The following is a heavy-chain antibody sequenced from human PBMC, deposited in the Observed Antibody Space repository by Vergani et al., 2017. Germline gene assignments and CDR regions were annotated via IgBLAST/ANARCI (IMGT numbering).Heavy chain of an antibody. CDR1: GLTLSSYG. Sequence: QVQLVESGGGVVQPGESMRLSCSASGLTLSSYGVHWVRQAPGRGLESVTFTRPHEDGAFYSASVRGRFTVSRDNSKSTLFLQMNSLRVEDMAVYYCARDRGDWRYSRYFYNYYMDVWGKGTTVTVSS. CDR3: ARDRGDWRYSRYFYNYYMDV. CDR2: TRPHEDGA. D-gene: IGHD2-8*02. V-gene: IGHV3-30*02. J-gene: IGHJ6*03.